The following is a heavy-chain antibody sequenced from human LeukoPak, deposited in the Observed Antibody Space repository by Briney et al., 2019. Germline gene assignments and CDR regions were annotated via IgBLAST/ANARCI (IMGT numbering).Heavy chain of an antibody. Sequence: PGGSLRLSCAASGFTFSSYGMHWVRQAPGKGLEWVAVISYDGSNKYYADSVKGRFTISRDNSKNTLYPQMNSLRAEDTAVYYCAKNCPVAESSWYLNGCDYWGQGTLVTVSS. J-gene: IGHJ4*02. D-gene: IGHD6-13*01. V-gene: IGHV3-30*18. CDR2: ISYDGSNK. CDR1: GFTFSSYG. CDR3: AKNCPVAESSWYLNGCDY.